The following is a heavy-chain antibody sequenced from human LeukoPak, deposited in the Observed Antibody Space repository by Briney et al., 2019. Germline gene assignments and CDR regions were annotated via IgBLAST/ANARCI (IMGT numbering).Heavy chain of an antibody. D-gene: IGHD2-15*01. V-gene: IGHV3-23*01. CDR3: AKGAPSPKGYCSGGSCYHYFDY. Sequence: GGSLRLSCAASGFTFSSYEMNWVRQAPGKGLEWVSAISGSGGSTYYADSVKGRFTISRDNSKNTLYLQMNSLRAEDTAVYYCAKGAPSPKGYCSGGSCYHYFDYWGQGTLVTVSS. CDR1: GFTFSSYE. CDR2: ISGSGGST. J-gene: IGHJ4*02.